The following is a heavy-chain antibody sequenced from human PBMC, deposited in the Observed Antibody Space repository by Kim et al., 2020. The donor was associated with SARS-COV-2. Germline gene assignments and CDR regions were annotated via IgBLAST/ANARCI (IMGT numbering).Heavy chain of an antibody. Sequence: GGSLRLSCAASGFTFGDYAMHWVRQAPGKGLEWVSGISWNSGSIGYADSVKGRFTISRDNAKNSLYLQMHSLRAEDTALYYCAKDLSFEGLVVLSGMDVWGQGTTVTVSS. J-gene: IGHJ6*02. V-gene: IGHV3-9*01. D-gene: IGHD3-3*01. CDR2: ISWNSGSI. CDR1: GFTFGDYA. CDR3: AKDLSFEGLVVLSGMDV.